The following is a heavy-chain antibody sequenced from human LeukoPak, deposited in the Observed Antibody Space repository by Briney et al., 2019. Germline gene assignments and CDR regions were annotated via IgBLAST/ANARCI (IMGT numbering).Heavy chain of an antibody. Sequence: GGSLRLSCAASGFTFSSYEMNWVRQAPGKGLEWVANIKQDGSEAHYVDSLRGRFTISRDNAKNSVYLQMNSLRAGDTSVYYCARIGYSSSSFDYWGQGTLVIVSS. J-gene: IGHJ4*02. V-gene: IGHV3-7*01. CDR3: ARIGYSSSSFDY. D-gene: IGHD6-6*01. CDR2: IKQDGSEA. CDR1: GFTFSSYE.